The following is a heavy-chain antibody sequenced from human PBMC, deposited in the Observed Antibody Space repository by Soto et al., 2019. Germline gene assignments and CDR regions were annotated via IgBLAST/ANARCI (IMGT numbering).Heavy chain of an antibody. CDR1: GSTFSSYW. J-gene: IGHJ6*02. CDR2: INKDGGER. D-gene: IGHD3-9*01. Sequence: EVQLVESGGGLVQPGGSLRLSCAASGSTFSSYWMSWVRQAPGKGLEWVANINKDGGERHYVDSVKGRFTISRDNAKNSLPLQMNSLKAEDTAVYYCVRGGTGRWLDYLGLDVWGQGTTVTVSS. CDR3: VRGGTGRWLDYLGLDV. V-gene: IGHV3-7*03.